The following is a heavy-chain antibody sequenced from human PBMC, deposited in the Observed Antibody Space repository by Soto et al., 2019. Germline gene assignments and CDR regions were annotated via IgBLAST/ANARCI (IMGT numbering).Heavy chain of an antibody. CDR2: INPSGGST. V-gene: IGHV1-46*01. CDR1: GYTFTSYY. J-gene: IGHJ6*02. Sequence: GASVKVSCKASGYTFTSYYMHWVRQAPGQGLEWMGIINPSGGSTSYAQKFQGRVTMTRDTSTSTVYMELSSLRSEDTAVYYCARGGIWSSSSIVYYYYGMDVWGQGTTVTVSS. CDR3: ARGGIWSSSSIVYYYYGMDV. D-gene: IGHD6-6*01.